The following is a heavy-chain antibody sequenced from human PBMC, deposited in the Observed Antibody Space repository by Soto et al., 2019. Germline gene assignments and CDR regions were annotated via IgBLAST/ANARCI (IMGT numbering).Heavy chain of an antibody. CDR2: IYSGGST. CDR1: GFTVSSNY. J-gene: IGHJ6*02. V-gene: IGHV3-53*01. Sequence: GSLLLSCSASGFTVSSNYMSWVRQAPGKGLEWVSVIYSGGSTYYADSVKGRFTISRDNSKNTLYLQMNSLRAEDTALYYCAKGYGTTRPYGMDVWGQGTTVTVS. CDR3: AKGYGTTRPYGMDV. D-gene: IGHD1-26*01.